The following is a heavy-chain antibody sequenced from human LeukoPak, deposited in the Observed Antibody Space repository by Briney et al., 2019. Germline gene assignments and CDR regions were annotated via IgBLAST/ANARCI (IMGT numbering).Heavy chain of an antibody. V-gene: IGHV7-4-1*02. J-gene: IGHJ6*03. D-gene: IGHD6-19*01. CDR1: GYTFTSYA. CDR2: INTNTGNP. CDR3: ARSNSIAVAGTDYYYYYMDV. Sequence: ASVKVSCKASGYTFTSYAMNWVRQAPGQGLEWMGWINTNTGNPTYAQGFTGRFVFSLDTSVSTAYLQISSLKAEDTAVYYCARSNSIAVAGTDYYYYYMDVWGKGTTVTVSS.